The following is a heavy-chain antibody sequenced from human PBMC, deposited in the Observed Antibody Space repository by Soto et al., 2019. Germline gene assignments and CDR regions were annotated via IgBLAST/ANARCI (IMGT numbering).Heavy chain of an antibody. CDR2: INWNGGST. CDR3: ARLRYSSGWYASLDY. CDR1: GFTFDDYG. D-gene: IGHD6-19*01. J-gene: IGHJ4*02. Sequence: GGSLRFSCAASGFTFDDYGMSWVRQAPGKGLEWVSGINWNGGSTGYADSVKGRFTISRDNAKNSLYLQMNSLRAEDTALYYCARLRYSSGWYASLDYWGQGTLVTVSS. V-gene: IGHV3-20*04.